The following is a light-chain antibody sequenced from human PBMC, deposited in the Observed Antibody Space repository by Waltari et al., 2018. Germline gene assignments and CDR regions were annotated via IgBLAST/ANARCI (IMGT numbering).Light chain of an antibody. CDR2: GKD. CDR1: SLRTSY. CDR3: HSRKGSDNQVV. J-gene: IGLJ3*02. Sequence: SSELTQGPAVSVALGQTVQITCHGDSLRTSYASWYQVKPGQAPVLVLFGKDKRPSGIPDRISGHTSGTTSSLTITGAQAEDEADYYCHSRKGSDNQVVFGGGTKVTVL. V-gene: IGLV3-19*01.